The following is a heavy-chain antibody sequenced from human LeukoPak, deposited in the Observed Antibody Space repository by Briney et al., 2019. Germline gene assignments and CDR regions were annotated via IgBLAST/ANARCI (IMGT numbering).Heavy chain of an antibody. CDR2: NYPGDSDT. Sequence: GESLQIYLSRSGYSFPNYCSAWVLQMPGKGLEWMGINYPGDSDTRYSPSFQGQVTISADKSISTAYLQWSSLKTSDTAMYYCARLDNFDIAVAVRGSFDPWGQGTLVTVSS. D-gene: IGHD6-19*01. CDR1: GYSFPNYC. V-gene: IGHV5-51*01. CDR3: ARLDNFDIAVAVRGSFDP. J-gene: IGHJ5*02.